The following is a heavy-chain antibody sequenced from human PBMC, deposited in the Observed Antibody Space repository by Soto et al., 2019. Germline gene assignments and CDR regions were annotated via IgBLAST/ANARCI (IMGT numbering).Heavy chain of an antibody. CDR3: ARGYCTTTPCDPWFHS. CDR2: IYPGDSDT. CDR1: GYSFTSYW. Sequence: PGESLKISCTGVGYSFTSYWIGWVRQMPGKGLEWMGIIYPGDSDTRYSPSFQGQVTISADKSITTAYLQWSSLKASDTAMYYCARGYCTTTPCDPWFHSCGQGPRRTVS. J-gene: IGHJ5*01. D-gene: IGHD2-8*01. V-gene: IGHV5-51*01.